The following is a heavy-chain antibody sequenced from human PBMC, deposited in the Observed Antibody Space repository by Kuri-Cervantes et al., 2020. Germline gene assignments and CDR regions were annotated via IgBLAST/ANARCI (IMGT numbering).Heavy chain of an antibody. D-gene: IGHD6-13*01. CDR1: GYSISSGYY. V-gene: IGHV4-59*13. J-gene: IGHJ4*02. CDR2: IYYSGTT. Sequence: SETLSLTCTVSGYSISSGYYWSWIRQPPGKGLEWIGHIYYSGTTNYNPSLQSRVTMSVDTSKNQFSLKLSSVTAADTAVYYCARGSSWYDYWGQGTLVTVSS. CDR3: ARGSSWYDY.